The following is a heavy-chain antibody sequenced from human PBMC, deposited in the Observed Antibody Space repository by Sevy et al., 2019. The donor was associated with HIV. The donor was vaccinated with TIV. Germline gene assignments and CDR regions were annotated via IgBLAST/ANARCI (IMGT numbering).Heavy chain of an antibody. CDR3: ARDRGWYYYGSGSPEEYYRMDV. V-gene: IGHV3-30-3*01. J-gene: IGHJ6*02. CDR2: ISYDGGNK. CDR1: GFTFSRYT. Sequence: GGSLRLSCAASGFTFSRYTMHWVRQAPGKGLEWVAVISYDGGNKYYADSVKGRFTISRDNSKNTLYLQMNSLRAEDMAVYDCARDRGWYYYGSGSPEEYYRMDVWGQGTTVTVSS. D-gene: IGHD3-10*01.